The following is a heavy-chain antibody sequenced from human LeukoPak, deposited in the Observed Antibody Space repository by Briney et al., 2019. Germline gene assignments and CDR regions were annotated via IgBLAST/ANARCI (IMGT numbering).Heavy chain of an antibody. CDR2: IDPSGGTT. D-gene: IGHD2-2*01. CDR3: ARVATPSRNYYYYGMNV. J-gene: IGHJ6*02. Sequence: ASVKVSCKPSGYTFTNYSMHWVRQAPGQGLERMGLIDPSGGTTRYAQKFQGRVTMTRDTSTSTVYMELSSLRSEDTAVYYCARVATPSRNYYYYGMNVWGQGTTVTVSS. CDR1: GYTFTNYS. V-gene: IGHV1-46*01.